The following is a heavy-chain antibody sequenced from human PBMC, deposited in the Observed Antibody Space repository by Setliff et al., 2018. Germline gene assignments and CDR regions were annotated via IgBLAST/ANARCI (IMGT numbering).Heavy chain of an antibody. CDR2: INYRGST. D-gene: IGHD3-16*02. Sequence: PSETLSLTCTVSGGPISSSNYYWGWIRQPPGKGLEWIGSINYRGSTHDNPSLRSRVTMSVDTSKNQFSLKLSSVTAADTAVYYCARGVSTLYSSDWFDPWGQGTLVTVSS. V-gene: IGHV4-39*01. CDR3: ARGVSTLYSSDWFDP. J-gene: IGHJ5*02. CDR1: GGPISSSNYY.